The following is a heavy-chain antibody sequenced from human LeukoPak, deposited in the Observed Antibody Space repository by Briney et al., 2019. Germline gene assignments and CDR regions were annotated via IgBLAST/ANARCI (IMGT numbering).Heavy chain of an antibody. D-gene: IGHD6-19*01. CDR1: GFTFSDYY. Sequence: GGSLRLSCAASGFTFSDYYMSWIRQAPGKGLEWVSFISSTSSYIKDAESVKGRFTISRDNAKKSLYLQMNSLRAEDTAVYYCARDSSGWSVDYWGQGTLVTVSS. CDR2: ISSTSSYI. CDR3: ARDSSGWSVDY. V-gene: IGHV3-11*05. J-gene: IGHJ4*02.